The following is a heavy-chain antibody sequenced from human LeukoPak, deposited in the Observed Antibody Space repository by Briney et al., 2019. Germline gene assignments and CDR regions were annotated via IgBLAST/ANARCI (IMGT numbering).Heavy chain of an antibody. Sequence: GGSLRLSCAASRLTVYSNYMHWVRQAPGKGLEWVSVIYTSGTTYYADSVKGRFTISRDDSKNTLYLQMNNMTAADTAMYYCARDRTPHTLWLDPWGQGTLVIVSS. CDR2: IYTSGTT. J-gene: IGHJ5*02. CDR1: RLTVYSNY. V-gene: IGHV3-53*01. CDR3: ARDRTPHTLWLDP.